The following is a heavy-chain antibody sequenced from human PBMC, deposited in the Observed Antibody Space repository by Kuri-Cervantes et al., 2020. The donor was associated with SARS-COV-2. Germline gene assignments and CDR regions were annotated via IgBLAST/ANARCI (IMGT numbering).Heavy chain of an antibody. D-gene: IGHD3-10*01. CDR2: ISSSSSYI. CDR3: ARDPWGGYFDF. V-gene: IGHV3-21*01. Sequence: ETLSLTCAPSGFTFSSYSMIWVRQAPGKRLEWVSSISSSSSYIYYADSVMGRFTISRDNAKNSLYLQMNSLRAEDTAVYYCARDPWGGYFDFWGRGTLVTVSS. CDR1: GFTFSSYS. J-gene: IGHJ2*01.